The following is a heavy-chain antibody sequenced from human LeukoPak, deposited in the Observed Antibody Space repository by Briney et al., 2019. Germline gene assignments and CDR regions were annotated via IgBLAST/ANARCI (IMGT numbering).Heavy chain of an antibody. D-gene: IGHD1-1*01. CDR2: IIPIFGTA. J-gene: IGHJ3*02. CDR1: GGTFSSYA. V-gene: IGHV1-69*13. Sequence: SVKVSCKASGGTFSSYAISWVRQAPGQGLEWMGGIIPIFGTANDAQKFQGRVTITADESTSTAYMELSSLRSEDTAMYYLARDRQLDPTEDAFDIWGQGTMVTVSS. CDR3: ARDRQLDPTEDAFDI.